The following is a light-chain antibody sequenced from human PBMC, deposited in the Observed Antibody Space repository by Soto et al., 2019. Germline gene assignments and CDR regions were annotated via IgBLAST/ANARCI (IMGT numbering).Light chain of an antibody. CDR2: GAS. V-gene: IGKV3-20*01. J-gene: IGKJ1*01. Sequence: EIVLRQSPGTLSLSPGERATLSYRASQSVSNNYLAWYQQKPGQAPRLLIYGASNRATGIPDRFSGSGSGTDFTLTISRLEPEDFAVYYCHQYGSSPATFGQGTKVDIK. CDR1: QSVSNNY. CDR3: HQYGSSPAT.